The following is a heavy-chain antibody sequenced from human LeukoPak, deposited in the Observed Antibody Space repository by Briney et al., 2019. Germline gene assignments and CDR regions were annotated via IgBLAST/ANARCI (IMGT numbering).Heavy chain of an antibody. J-gene: IGHJ6*03. Sequence: PGGSLRLSCAASGFTFSSYSMNWVRQAPGKGLEWVSSITRSNYIYYADSVKGRFTISRDNAKNSLYLQMNSLRAEDTAVYYCARAPQLERRLSTYHYYYYMDVWGKGTTVTVSS. D-gene: IGHD1-1*01. CDR2: ITRSNYI. V-gene: IGHV3-21*01. CDR1: GFTFSSYS. CDR3: ARAPQLERRLSTYHYYYYMDV.